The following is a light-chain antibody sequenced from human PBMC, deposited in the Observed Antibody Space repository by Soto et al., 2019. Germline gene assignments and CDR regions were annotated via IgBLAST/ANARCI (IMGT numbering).Light chain of an antibody. J-gene: IGKJ4*01. Sequence: DIQLTQSPSSLSASVGDRVTITCQASQGISNFLNWYQQKPGKAAKLLIYGASNLETGVTSRFSGSGSGTDFTFTISSLQPEDIATYYCQQYDNLPRTFGGGTKVEFK. CDR3: QQYDNLPRT. CDR1: QGISNF. V-gene: IGKV1-33*01. CDR2: GAS.